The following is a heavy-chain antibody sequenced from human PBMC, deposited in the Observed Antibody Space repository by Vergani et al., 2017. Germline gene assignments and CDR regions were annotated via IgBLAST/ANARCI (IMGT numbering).Heavy chain of an antibody. V-gene: IGHV3-53*01. CDR3: ARTIPIDTAMVDPFDY. D-gene: IGHD5-18*01. Sequence: EVQLVESGGGLIQPGGSLRLSCAASGFTVSSNYMSWVRQAPGKGLEWVSVIYSGGSTYYADSVKGRFTISGDNSKNTLYLQMNSLRAEDTAVYYCARTIPIDTAMVDPFDYWGQGTLVTVSS. CDR2: IYSGGST. CDR1: GFTVSSNY. J-gene: IGHJ4*02.